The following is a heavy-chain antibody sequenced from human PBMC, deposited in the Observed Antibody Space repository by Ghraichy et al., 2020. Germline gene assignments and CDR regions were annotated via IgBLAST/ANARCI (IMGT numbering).Heavy chain of an antibody. CDR1: GYSFTSYW. CDR3: ARLSGYYADYYYYYYMDV. V-gene: IGHV5-51*01. D-gene: IGHD3-22*01. J-gene: IGHJ6*03. CDR2: IYPGDSDT. Sequence: GESLNISCKGSGYSFTSYWIGWVRQMPGKGLEWMGIIYPGDSDTRYSPSFQGQVTISADKSISTAYLQWSSLKASDTAMYYCARLSGYYADYYYYYYMDVWGKGTTVTVSS.